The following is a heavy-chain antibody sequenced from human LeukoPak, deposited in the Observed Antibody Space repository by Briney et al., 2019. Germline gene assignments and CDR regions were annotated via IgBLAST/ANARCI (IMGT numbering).Heavy chain of an antibody. CDR1: GGTFSSYA. V-gene: IGHV1-69*04. CDR2: IIPILGIA. Sequence: ATVKVSCKASGGTFSSYAISWVRRAPGQGLEWMGRIIPILGIANYEQKFQGRVTITADKSTSTAYMELSSLRSEDTAVYYCARDRDIVATISSFDYWGQGTLVTVSS. CDR3: ARDRDIVATISSFDY. J-gene: IGHJ4*02. D-gene: IGHD5-12*01.